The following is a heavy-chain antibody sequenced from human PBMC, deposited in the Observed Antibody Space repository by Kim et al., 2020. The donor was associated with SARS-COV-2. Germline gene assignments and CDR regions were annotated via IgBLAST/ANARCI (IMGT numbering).Heavy chain of an antibody. CDR1: GFTFSSYA. CDR2: ISGSGGST. CDR3: ANLLGYYDYVWGSYRRTSHPYGMDV. J-gene: IGHJ6*02. D-gene: IGHD3-16*02. V-gene: IGHV3-23*01. Sequence: GGSLRLSCAASGFTFSSYAMSWVRQAPGKGLEWVSAISGSGGSTYYADSVKGRFTISRDNPKNTLYLQMNSLRAEDTAVYYCANLLGYYDYVWGSYRRTSHPYGMDVWGQGTTVTVSS.